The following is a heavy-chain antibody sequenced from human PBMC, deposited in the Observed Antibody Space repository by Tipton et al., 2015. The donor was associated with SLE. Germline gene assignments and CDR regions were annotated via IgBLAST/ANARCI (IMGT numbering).Heavy chain of an antibody. J-gene: IGHJ6*02. CDR2: VYYTGST. V-gene: IGHV4-59*11. Sequence: GLVKPSETLSLTCTVSGGSISSHFWSWIRQPPGKGLEYIGYVYYTGSTNYNPSLKSRVTISLDTSNNQFSLKLSSVTAADTAVYCCARDRADYGDYGMDVWGQGTTVTVPS. CDR3: ARDRADYGDYGMDV. CDR1: GGSISSHF. D-gene: IGHD4-17*01.